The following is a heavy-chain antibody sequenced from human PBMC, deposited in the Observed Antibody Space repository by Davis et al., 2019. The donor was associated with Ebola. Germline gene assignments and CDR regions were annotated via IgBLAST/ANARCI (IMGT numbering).Heavy chain of an antibody. J-gene: IGHJ4*02. CDR2: IWYDGSRK. CDR3: AIPDCSGANCYSVYIKN. CDR1: GFNFRSYG. Sequence: GESLKISCAASGFNFRSYGMHWVRRAPDKGLEWVAVIWYDGSRKYYGDSVKGRFTISRDNSNNLLYLQMNSLRAEDTAVYYCAIPDCSGANCYSVYIKNWGQGTLVTVSS. D-gene: IGHD2-15*01. V-gene: IGHV3-33*01.